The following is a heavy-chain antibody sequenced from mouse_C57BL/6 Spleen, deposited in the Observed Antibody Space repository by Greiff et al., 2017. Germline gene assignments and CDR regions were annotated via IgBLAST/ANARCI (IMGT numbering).Heavy chain of an antibody. CDR3: ARGGYRHYFDY. CDR1: GYTFTSYW. D-gene: IGHD3-1*01. CDR2: LDPSDSYT. J-gene: IGHJ2*01. Sequence: QVQLQQPGAELVMPGASVKLSCKASGYTFTSYWMHWVKQRPGQGLEWIGELDPSDSYTNYNQKFKGKSKLTVDKSSSTAYMQLSSLTSEDSAVDYCARGGYRHYFDYWGQGTTLTVSS. V-gene: IGHV1-69*01.